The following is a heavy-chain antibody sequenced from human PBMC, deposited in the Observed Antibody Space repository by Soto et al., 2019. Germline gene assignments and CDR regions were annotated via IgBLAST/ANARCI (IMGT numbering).Heavy chain of an antibody. CDR3: ARRRTGDY. V-gene: IGHV4-59*08. D-gene: IGHD1-1*01. CDR1: GDSISGHY. Sequence: QVQLQESGPGLVKPSETLSLTCTVSGDSISGHYWSWFRQPPGKGLEWIGYIYYSGSTNYNPSLKSRVTISVDPSKNQFSLNLSSVTAADTAVYYCARRRTGDYWGQGTLVTVSS. J-gene: IGHJ4*02. CDR2: IYYSGST.